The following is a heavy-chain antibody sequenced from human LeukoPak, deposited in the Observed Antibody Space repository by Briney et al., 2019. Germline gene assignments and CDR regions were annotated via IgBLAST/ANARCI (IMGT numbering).Heavy chain of an antibody. D-gene: IGHD3-22*01. CDR2: MNPNSGNT. J-gene: IGHJ5*02. V-gene: IGHV1-8*02. Sequence: ASVKVSCKASGYNFNGYYMHWVRQATGQGLEWMGWMNPNSGNTGYAQKFQGRVTMTRNTSISTAYMELSSLRSEDTAVYYCARGDYYDSSGYYDPWGQGTLVTVSS. CDR3: ARGDYYDSSGYYDP. CDR1: GYNFNGYY.